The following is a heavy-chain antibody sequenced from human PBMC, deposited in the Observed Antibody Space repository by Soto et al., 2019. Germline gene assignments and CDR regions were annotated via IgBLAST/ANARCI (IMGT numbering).Heavy chain of an antibody. CDR3: AREINWAQFDSTNPHYFHGLDV. D-gene: IGHD3-22*01. V-gene: IGHV3-13*01. J-gene: IGHJ6*02. CDR2: IGAGGDT. Sequence: PGGTLRLSCLASGCTFSSSDMHWVRHVTGKDLRWGSAIGAGGDTYYSDSVKGRFTISRENAKNSLYLQMNSLRAGDTAVYYCAREINWAQFDSTNPHYFHGLDVWGQGTTVTVSS. CDR1: GCTFSSSD.